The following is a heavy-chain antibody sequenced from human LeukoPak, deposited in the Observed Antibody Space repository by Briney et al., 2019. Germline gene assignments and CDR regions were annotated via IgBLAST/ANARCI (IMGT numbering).Heavy chain of an antibody. V-gene: IGHV3-15*01. D-gene: IGHD4-11*01. CDR3: CADTVDPLAQIDK. Sequence: GESLRLSCAASRFSFSTSWMSWVRQAPGKGLEWGGRIKSKHDGETTEYAAPVKGRFTISRDDSESMVYLQMMSLKTEDTAVYYCCADTVDPLAQIDKWGQGALVTVSS. CDR1: RFSFSTSW. J-gene: IGHJ4*02. CDR2: IKSKHDGETT.